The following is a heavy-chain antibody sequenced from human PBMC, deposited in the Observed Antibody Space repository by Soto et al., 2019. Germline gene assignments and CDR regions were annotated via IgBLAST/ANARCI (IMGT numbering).Heavy chain of an antibody. CDR3: AKELEFVVVPAAMAFDI. CDR1: GFTFSSYA. D-gene: IGHD2-2*01. CDR2: ISGSGGST. Sequence: GGSLRLSCAASGFTFSSYAMSWVRQAPGKGLEWVSAISGSGGSTYYADSVKGRFTISRDNSKNTLYLQMNSLRAEDTAVYYCAKELEFVVVPAAMAFDIWGQGTMVTVSS. J-gene: IGHJ3*02. V-gene: IGHV3-23*01.